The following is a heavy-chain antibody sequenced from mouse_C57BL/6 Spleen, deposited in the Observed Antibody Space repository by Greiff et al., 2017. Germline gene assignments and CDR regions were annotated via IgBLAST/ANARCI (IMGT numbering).Heavy chain of an antibody. CDR1: GFTFSSYA. V-gene: IGHV5-9-1*02. CDR3: TRGGDYDYNYFDY. D-gene: IGHD2-4*01. CDR2: ISSGGDYI. Sequence: EVHLVESGEGLVKPGGSLKLSCAASGFTFSSYAMSWVRQTPEKRLEWVAYISSGGDYIYYADTVKGRFTISRDNARNTLYLQMSSLKSEDTAMYYCTRGGDYDYNYFDYWGQGTTLTVSS. J-gene: IGHJ2*01.